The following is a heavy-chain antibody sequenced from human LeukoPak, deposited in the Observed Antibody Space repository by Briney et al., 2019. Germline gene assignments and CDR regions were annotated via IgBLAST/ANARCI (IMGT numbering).Heavy chain of an antibody. V-gene: IGHV3-30-3*01. CDR1: GFTFSSYA. CDR2: ISYDGSNK. Sequence: GRSLRLSCAASGFTFSSYAMHWVRQAPGKGLEWVAVISYDGSNKYYADSVKGRFTISRDNSKNTLYLQMNSLRAEDTAVYYCATSVGSDWAFDIWGQGTMVTVSS. CDR3: ATSVGSDWAFDI. J-gene: IGHJ3*02. D-gene: IGHD2-15*01.